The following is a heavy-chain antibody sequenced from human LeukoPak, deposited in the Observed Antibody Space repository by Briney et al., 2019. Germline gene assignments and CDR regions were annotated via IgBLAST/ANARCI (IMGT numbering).Heavy chain of an antibody. D-gene: IGHD2/OR15-2a*01. Sequence: GGSLRLSCAASGFSFSSHGMSWVRQAPGKGLEWVSGIIGGAGSTYYADSVKGRFTISRDNAKNTLYLQMNSLRAEDTAVYYCARDWFHAIDYWGQGTLVTVSS. CDR2: IIGGAGST. J-gene: IGHJ4*02. CDR1: GFSFSSHG. CDR3: ARDWFHAIDY. V-gene: IGHV3-23*01.